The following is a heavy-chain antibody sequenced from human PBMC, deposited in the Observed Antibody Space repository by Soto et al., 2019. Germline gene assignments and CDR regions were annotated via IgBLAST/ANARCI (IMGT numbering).Heavy chain of an antibody. CDR2: IYYSGST. D-gene: IGHD4-17*01. V-gene: IGHV4-31*03. J-gene: IGHJ4*02. Sequence: SETLSLTCTVSGGSISSGGYYWSWIRQHPGKGLEWIGYIYYSGSTYYNPSLKSRVTISVDTSKNQFSLKLSSVTAADTAVYYCARDGSTTVTTPFDYWGQGTLVTVSS. CDR1: GGSISSGGYY. CDR3: ARDGSTTVTTPFDY.